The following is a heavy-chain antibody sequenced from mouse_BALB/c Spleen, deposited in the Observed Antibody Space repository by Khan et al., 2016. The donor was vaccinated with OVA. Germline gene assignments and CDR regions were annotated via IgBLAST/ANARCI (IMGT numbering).Heavy chain of an antibody. CDR2: INPSNGDT. V-gene: IGHV1-53*01. CDR3: TRGSYAGFAS. J-gene: IGHJ3*01. CDR1: GYTFTSYY. Sequence: QVQLQQSGAELVKPGASVKLSCKASGYTFTSYYIYWVKQRPGQGLQGIGDINPSNGDTYYNENFKDKATLTIDTSNTTAFMHLSSLTSEDSAVYYCTRGSYAGFASWGQGTLVTVSA. D-gene: IGHD2-12*01.